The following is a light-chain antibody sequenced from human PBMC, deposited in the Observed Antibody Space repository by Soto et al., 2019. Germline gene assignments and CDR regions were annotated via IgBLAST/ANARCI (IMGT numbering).Light chain of an antibody. V-gene: IGKV1-39*01. CDR2: AAS. CDR3: QQSYGTPLT. J-gene: IGKJ4*01. CDR1: QSISNY. Sequence: DMEMTQSPSSLSASVGDRVTITCRASQSISNYLNWYQHKPGKVPKLLIYAASSLQSGVPTRLSGSGSGTHFTLTINSLQPEDFATYYCQQSYGTPLTFGGGTKIEIK.